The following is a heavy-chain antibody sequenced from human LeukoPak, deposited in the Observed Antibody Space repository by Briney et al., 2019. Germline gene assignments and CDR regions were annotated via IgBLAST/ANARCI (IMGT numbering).Heavy chain of an antibody. V-gene: IGHV4-39*07. D-gene: IGHD6-6*01. CDR2: IYYSGST. CDR3: ARRTRYSTSSPWYFDL. Sequence: SETLSLTCTVSGGSISSSSYYWGWIRQPPGKGLEWIGSIYYSGSTNYNPSLKSRVTISVDTSKKQFSLKMTSVTAADTAVYYCARRTRYSTSSPWYFDLWGRGTLVTVSS. J-gene: IGHJ2*01. CDR1: GGSISSSSYY.